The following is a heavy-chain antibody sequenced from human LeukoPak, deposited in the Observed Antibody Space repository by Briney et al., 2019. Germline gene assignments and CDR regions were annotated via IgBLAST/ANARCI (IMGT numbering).Heavy chain of an antibody. J-gene: IGHJ6*04. CDR1: GFTFSGSA. V-gene: IGHV3-73*01. CDR2: IRSKANSYAT. CDR3: TRFSSVEALGDV. D-gene: IGHD1-1*01. Sequence: GGSLRLSCAASGFTFSGSAMHWVRQASGKGLEWVGRIRSKANSYATAYAASVKGRFTISRDDSKNTAYLQMNSLKTEDTAVYYCTRFSSVEALGDVWGKGTTVTVSS.